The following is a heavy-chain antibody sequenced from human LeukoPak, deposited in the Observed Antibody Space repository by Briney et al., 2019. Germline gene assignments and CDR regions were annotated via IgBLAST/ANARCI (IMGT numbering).Heavy chain of an antibody. J-gene: IGHJ4*02. CDR1: GYTLTELS. D-gene: IGHD3-22*01. V-gene: IGHV1-24*01. Sequence: ASVKVSCKVCGYTLTELSMHWVRQAPGKGLEWMGGFDPEDGETIYAQKFQGRVTMTEDTSTDTAYMELSSLRSEDTAVYYCATSSGLLLPKRNFFDYWGQGTLVTVSS. CDR2: FDPEDGET. CDR3: ATSSGLLLPKRNFFDY.